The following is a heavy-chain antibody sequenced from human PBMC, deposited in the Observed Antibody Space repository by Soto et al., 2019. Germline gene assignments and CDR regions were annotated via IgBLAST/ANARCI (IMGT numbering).Heavy chain of an antibody. V-gene: IGHV3-23*01. CDR2: ISSSGGTT. CDR3: AKCGYGSASSFDP. J-gene: IGHJ5*02. CDR1: GFTFSSYA. Sequence: EVQLLESGGGLVQPGGSLRLSCAASGFTFSSYAMTWVRQAPGKGLAWVSAISSSGGTTYYADSVKGRFTISRDNSKNTLYLQMNSLRAEDTAVYYCAKCGYGSASSFDPWGQGTLVTVSS. D-gene: IGHD6-25*01.